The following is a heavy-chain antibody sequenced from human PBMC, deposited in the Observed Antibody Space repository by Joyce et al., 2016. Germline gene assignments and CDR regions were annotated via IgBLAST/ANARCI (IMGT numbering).Heavy chain of an antibody. CDR1: GFSFSQFS. CDR3: ARGTTVTRMGNWFDP. J-gene: IGHJ5*02. CDR2: IASDGSNK. V-gene: IGHV3-30-3*01. Sequence: QVQLVESGGGVGQPGRSLTLSCAASGFSFSQFSMVWIRQAPGKGLEWAAVIASDGSNKYDADSAKGRFIISRDNSKNTLNLQMTGLRSDDTGVYYCARGTTVTRMGNWFDPWGQGTLVTVSS. D-gene: IGHD4-17*01.